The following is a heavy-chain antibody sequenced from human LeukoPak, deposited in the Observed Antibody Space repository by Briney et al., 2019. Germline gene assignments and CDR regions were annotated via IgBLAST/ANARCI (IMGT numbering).Heavy chain of an antibody. CDR1: GFTFDDYA. V-gene: IGHV3-43*02. Sequence: GGSLRLSCAASGFTFDDYAMHWVRQAPGKGLELVSLISGDGGSTYYADSVKGRFTISRDNSKNSLYLQMNSLRTEDTALYYCAKDIAAAARRFIDAFDIWGQGTMVTVSS. CDR2: ISGDGGST. J-gene: IGHJ3*02. D-gene: IGHD6-13*01. CDR3: AKDIAAAARRFIDAFDI.